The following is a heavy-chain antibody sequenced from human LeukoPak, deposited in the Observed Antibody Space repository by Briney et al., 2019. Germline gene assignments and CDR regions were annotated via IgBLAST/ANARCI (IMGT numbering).Heavy chain of an antibody. CDR3: ARDRMDTALAFFFDY. V-gene: IGHV4-31*03. J-gene: IGHJ4*02. Sequence: SETLSLTCSVSGGSIISYGYYWTWIRQYPGKGLEWIGNIFYNGTTYYNPSFKGRVTVSGDTSKNQFSLNLNSLTAADPAVYYCARDRMDTALAFFFDYWGQGTLVTVSS. CDR1: GGSIISYGYY. D-gene: IGHD5-18*01. CDR2: IFYNGTT.